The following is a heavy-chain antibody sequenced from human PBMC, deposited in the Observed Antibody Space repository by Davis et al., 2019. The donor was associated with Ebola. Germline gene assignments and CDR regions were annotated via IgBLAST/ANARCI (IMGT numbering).Heavy chain of an antibody. CDR2: INPNSGGT. Sequence: ASVKVSCKASGYTFTSHGISWVRQAPGQGLEWMGWINPNSGGTNYAQKFQGRVTMTRDTSISTAYMELSRLRSDDTAVYYCAREGTYSSGWYGGYFDLWGRGTLVTVSS. CDR1: GYTFTSHG. D-gene: IGHD6-19*01. J-gene: IGHJ2*01. V-gene: IGHV1-2*02. CDR3: AREGTYSSGWYGGYFDL.